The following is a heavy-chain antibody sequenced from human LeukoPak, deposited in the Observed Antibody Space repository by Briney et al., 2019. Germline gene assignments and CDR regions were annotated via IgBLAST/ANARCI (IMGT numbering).Heavy chain of an antibody. J-gene: IGHJ4*02. Sequence: SETLSLTCTVSGGSISSYYWSWIRQPAGKGLEWIGRIYTSGSANYNPSLKSRVTMSVDTSKNQFSLKLSSVTAADTAVYYCARGYYYDFWSGYDYWGQGTLVTVSS. D-gene: IGHD3-3*01. CDR3: ARGYYYDFWSGYDY. CDR1: GGSISSYY. V-gene: IGHV4-4*07. CDR2: IYTSGSA.